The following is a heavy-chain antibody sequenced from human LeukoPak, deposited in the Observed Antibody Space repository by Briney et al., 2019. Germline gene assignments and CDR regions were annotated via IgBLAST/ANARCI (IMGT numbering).Heavy chain of an antibody. J-gene: IGHJ4*02. Sequence: GGSLRLSCAASGFTFSSYWMSWVRQAPGKGLEWVANINQDGSGKYYVDSVKGRFTISRDNAKNSLYLQMNSLRAEDTAVYYCARDPGYGSGSYYNAIHWGQGTLVTVSS. D-gene: IGHD3-10*01. V-gene: IGHV3-7*01. CDR2: INQDGSGK. CDR3: ARDPGYGSGSYYNAIH. CDR1: GFTFSSYW.